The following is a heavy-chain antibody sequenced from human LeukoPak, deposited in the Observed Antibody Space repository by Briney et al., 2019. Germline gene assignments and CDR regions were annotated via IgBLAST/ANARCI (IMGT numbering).Heavy chain of an antibody. Sequence: ASVKVSCKASGYTFTSYYMHWVRQAPGQGLEWMGIINPSGGSTSYAQKLRGRVTMTRDTSTSTVYMELSSLRSEDTAVYYCARDSGTGITMIVVVTDAFDIWGQGTMVTVSS. J-gene: IGHJ3*02. CDR1: GYTFTSYY. CDR3: ARDSGTGITMIVVVTDAFDI. V-gene: IGHV1-46*03. CDR2: INPSGGST. D-gene: IGHD3-22*01.